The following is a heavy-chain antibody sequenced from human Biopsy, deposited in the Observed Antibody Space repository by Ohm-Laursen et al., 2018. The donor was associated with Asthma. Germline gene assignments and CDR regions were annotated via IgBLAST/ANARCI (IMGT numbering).Heavy chain of an antibody. J-gene: IGHJ4*02. D-gene: IGHD3-16*01. V-gene: IGHV4-59*01. Sequence: SETLSLTCFVSGGSLSGYYWSWIRQSPGKGLEWIGYISYSIEYSGSTNYNPSLKSRVTISVDTSKNQFSLKLSSVTAADTAVYYCARDQGDSKFDYWGQGILVTVSS. CDR2: ISYSIEYSGST. CDR1: GGSLSGYY. CDR3: ARDQGDSKFDY.